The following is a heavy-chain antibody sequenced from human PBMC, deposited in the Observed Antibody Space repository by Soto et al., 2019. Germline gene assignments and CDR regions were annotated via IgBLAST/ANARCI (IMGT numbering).Heavy chain of an antibody. Sequence: GGSLRLSCVASGFILSGYDMHWVRQATGEGLEWVSAIGTAGDPYYSGSVKGRFTISRGNAENSVYLQMNSLRAGDTAVYYCARAGYDSRGYYFYAMDVWGPGTTVTVSS. CDR2: IGTAGDP. J-gene: IGHJ6*02. CDR1: GFILSGYD. D-gene: IGHD2-2*01. V-gene: IGHV3-13*05. CDR3: ARAGYDSRGYYFYAMDV.